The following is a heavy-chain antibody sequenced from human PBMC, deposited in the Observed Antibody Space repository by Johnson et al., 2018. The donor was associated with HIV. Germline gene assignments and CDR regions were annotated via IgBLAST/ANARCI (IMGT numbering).Heavy chain of an antibody. D-gene: IGHD4-23*01. CDR3: ARDGPPYYGGNSGGAFDI. V-gene: IGHV3-74*01. J-gene: IGHJ3*02. Sequence: EVQLVESGGGLVQPGGSLRLSCAASGFTFSSYWMHWVRQAPGKGLVWVSRINSDGSSTSYADSVKGRFTISRDNAKNTLYLQMNSLRAEDTAVYYCARDGPPYYGGNSGGAFDIWGQGTMVTVSS. CDR2: INSDGSST. CDR1: GFTFSSYW.